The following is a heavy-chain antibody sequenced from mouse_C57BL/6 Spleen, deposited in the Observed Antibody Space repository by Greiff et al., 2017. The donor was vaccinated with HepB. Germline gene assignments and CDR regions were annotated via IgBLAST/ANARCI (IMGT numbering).Heavy chain of an antibody. CDR1: GYTFTDYE. V-gene: IGHV1-15*01. D-gene: IGHD4-1*01. CDR3: TREGRNWPFDY. CDR2: IDPETGGT. J-gene: IGHJ2*01. Sequence: VQLQQSGAELVRPGASVTLSCKASGYTFTDYEMHWVKQTPVHGLEWIGAIDPETGGTAYNQKFKGKAILTADKSSSTAYMELRSLTSEDSAVYYCTREGRNWPFDYWGQGTTLTVSS.